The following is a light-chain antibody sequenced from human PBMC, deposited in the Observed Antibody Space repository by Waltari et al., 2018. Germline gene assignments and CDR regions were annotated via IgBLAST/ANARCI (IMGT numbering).Light chain of an antibody. CDR2: RVS. J-gene: IGKJ1*01. V-gene: IGKV2-30*01. Sequence: DVVMTQSPLYLPVTLGQPASISCRSSQSLVASDGNTYFNWFQQRPGQSPRRLFYRVSKRDAGGPDRFSGRGSGTDFTLRITRVEAEDVGVYYCMQGSHWPWTFGQGTKVEIK. CDR1: QSLVASDGNTY. CDR3: MQGSHWPWT.